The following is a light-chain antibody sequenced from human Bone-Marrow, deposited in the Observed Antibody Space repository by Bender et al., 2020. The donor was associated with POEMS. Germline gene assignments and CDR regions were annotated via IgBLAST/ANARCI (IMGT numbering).Light chain of an antibody. Sequence: SYVLTQPPSVSVAPGKTARITCGGNNIGSKSVHWYQQKPGQAPVLVVYDDYARPSGIPERVSGSNSGNTATLTISRVEAGDEADYFCQVWDGSSDHYVFGSGTKVNVL. CDR1: NIGSKS. CDR3: QVWDGSSDHYV. CDR2: DDY. J-gene: IGLJ1*01. V-gene: IGLV3-21*03.